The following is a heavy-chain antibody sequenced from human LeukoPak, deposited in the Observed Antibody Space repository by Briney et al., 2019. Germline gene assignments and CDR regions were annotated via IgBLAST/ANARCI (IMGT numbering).Heavy chain of an antibody. J-gene: IGHJ2*01. Sequence: PSETLSLTCAVYGGSFSGYYWSWIRQPPGKGLEWIGEINHSGSTNYNPSLKSRVTISVDTSKNQFSLKLSSVTAADTAVYYCARLTYCGGDCFPSWYFDLWGRGTLVTVSS. CDR1: GGSFSGYY. CDR2: INHSGST. D-gene: IGHD2-21*02. V-gene: IGHV4-34*01. CDR3: ARLTYCGGDCFPSWYFDL.